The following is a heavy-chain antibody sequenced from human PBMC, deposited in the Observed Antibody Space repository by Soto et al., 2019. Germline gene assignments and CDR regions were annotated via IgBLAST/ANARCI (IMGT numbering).Heavy chain of an antibody. CDR3: ARAARPGYCSGGSCYSWFSVPFDP. J-gene: IGHJ5*02. CDR1: GYTFTSYG. V-gene: IGHV1-18*04. CDR2: ISAYNGNT. Sequence: ASVKVSCKASGYTFTSYGISWVRQAPGQGLQWMGWISAYNGNTNYAQKLQGRVTMTTDTSTSTAYMELRSLRSDDTAVYYCARAARPGYCSGGSCYSWFSVPFDPWGQGTLVTVSS. D-gene: IGHD2-15*01.